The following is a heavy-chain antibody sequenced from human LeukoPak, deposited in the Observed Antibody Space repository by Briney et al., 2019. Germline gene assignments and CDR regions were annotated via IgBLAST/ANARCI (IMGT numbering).Heavy chain of an antibody. J-gene: IGHJ4*02. Sequence: GSLRLSCAASGFTFSSYAMNWVRQAPGKGLEWVSVIYSGGSTYYADSVKGRFTISRGNSKNTLYLQMNSLRAEDTAVYYCASALYSSGWYYFDYWGQGTLVTVSS. CDR1: GFTFSSYA. V-gene: IGHV3-53*01. CDR3: ASALYSSGWYYFDY. CDR2: IYSGGST. D-gene: IGHD6-19*01.